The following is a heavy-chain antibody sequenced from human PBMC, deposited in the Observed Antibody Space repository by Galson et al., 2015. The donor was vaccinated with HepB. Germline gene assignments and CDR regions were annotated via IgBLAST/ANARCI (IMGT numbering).Heavy chain of an antibody. J-gene: IGHJ5*02. V-gene: IGHV4-31*02. CDR1: GGSISSGGYY. D-gene: IGHD2-21*02. CDR3: ARALYCGGDCYVWWGVYNWFDP. CDR2: IYYSGNT. Sequence: SGGSISSGGYYWNWIRQHPGKGLEWIGYIYYSGNTYYNPSLKSRVSISVDTSENQFSLKLSSVTAADTAVYYCARALYCGGDCYVWWGVYNWFDPWGQGTLATVSS.